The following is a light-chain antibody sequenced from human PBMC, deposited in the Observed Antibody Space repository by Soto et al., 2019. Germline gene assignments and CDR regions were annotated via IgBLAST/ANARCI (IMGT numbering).Light chain of an antibody. Sequence: EIFMTQSPATLSVSRWGTTRLSWRASQSINSDVAWYPQKVGQTPRLLIHGASTRATGIAARFSGSGSGTEFTLAISSLQPDDFATYYCQHYNSYSETFGQGTKVDI. V-gene: IGKV3D-15*01. CDR2: GAS. CDR3: QHYNSYSET. CDR1: QSINSD. J-gene: IGKJ1*01.